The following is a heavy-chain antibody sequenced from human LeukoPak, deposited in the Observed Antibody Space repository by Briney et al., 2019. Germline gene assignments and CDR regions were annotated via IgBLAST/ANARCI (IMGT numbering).Heavy chain of an antibody. J-gene: IGHJ6*02. Sequence: GGSLRLSCAASGFTVSSNYMSWVRQAPGKGLEWVSVIYSGGSTYYADSVKGRFTISRHNSKNTLYLQMNSLRAEDTAVYYCARVLGQYYYYGMDVWGQGTTVTVSS. V-gene: IGHV3-53*04. D-gene: IGHD2-15*01. CDR1: GFTVSSNY. CDR3: ARVLGQYYYYGMDV. CDR2: IYSGGST.